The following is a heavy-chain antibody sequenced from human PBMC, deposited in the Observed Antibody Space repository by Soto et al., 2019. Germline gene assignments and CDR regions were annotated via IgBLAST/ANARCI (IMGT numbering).Heavy chain of an antibody. V-gene: IGHV3-33*01. D-gene: IGHD6-13*01. CDR1: GFTFSSYG. CDR2: IWYDGSNK. Sequence: GGSLRLSCAASGFTFSSYGMHWVCQAPGKGLEWVAVIWYDGSNKYYADSVKGRFTISRDNSKNTLYLQMNSLRAEDTAVYYCARDLAAAGTDWFDPWGQGTLVTVSS. J-gene: IGHJ5*02. CDR3: ARDLAAAGTDWFDP.